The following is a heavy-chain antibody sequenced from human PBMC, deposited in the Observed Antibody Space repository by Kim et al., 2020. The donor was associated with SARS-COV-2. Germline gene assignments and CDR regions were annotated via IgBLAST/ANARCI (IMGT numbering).Heavy chain of an antibody. Sequence: ASVKVSCKASGYTFTSYAMHWVRQAPGQRLEWMGWIHAGNGNTKYSQKLQGRVTITRDTSASTAYMELSSLRSEDTAVYYCARDHRSCSSTTCYGEAIDY. J-gene: IGHJ4*01. V-gene: IGHV1-3*01. CDR2: IHAGNGNT. D-gene: IGHD2-2*01. CDR1: GYTFTSYA. CDR3: ARDHRSCSSTTCYGEAIDY.